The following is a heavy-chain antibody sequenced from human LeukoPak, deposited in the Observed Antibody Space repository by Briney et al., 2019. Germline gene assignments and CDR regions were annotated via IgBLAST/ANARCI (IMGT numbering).Heavy chain of an antibody. V-gene: IGHV3-11*01. D-gene: IGHD3-22*01. CDR2: ISSSGSTI. Sequence: PGGSLRLSCAASGFTFSDYYMSWIRQAPGKGLEWVSYISSSGSTIYYADSVKGRFTISRDNAKNSLYLQMNSLRAEDTAVYYCARSYYDSSGYYCYYYGMDVWGQGTTVTVSS. CDR1: GFTFSDYY. J-gene: IGHJ6*02. CDR3: ARSYYDSSGYYCYYYGMDV.